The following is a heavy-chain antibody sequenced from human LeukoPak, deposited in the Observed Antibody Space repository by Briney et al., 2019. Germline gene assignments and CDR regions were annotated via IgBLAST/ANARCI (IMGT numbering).Heavy chain of an antibody. J-gene: IGHJ4*02. CDR1: GFTFSVYS. V-gene: IGHV3-21*01. D-gene: IGHD3/OR15-3a*01. CDR2: ISSTTYT. CDR3: ARTPRDYYFDY. Sequence: GGSLRLSCAASGFTFSVYSMSWIRQAPEKGLEWVSSISSTTYTYYADSVKGRFTISRDNAKNTLYLQMNSLRAEDTAVYYCARTPRDYYFDYWGQGTLVTVSS.